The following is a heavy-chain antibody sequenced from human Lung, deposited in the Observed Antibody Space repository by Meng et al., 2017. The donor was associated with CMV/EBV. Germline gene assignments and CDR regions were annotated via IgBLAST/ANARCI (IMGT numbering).Heavy chain of an antibody. CDR3: ARGGTQTSSWAVVDY. CDR2: IHHSGNT. D-gene: IGHD6-13*01. CDR1: GGSISIYY. J-gene: IGHJ4*02. V-gene: IGHV4-59*01. Sequence: SETLSLTCTVSGGSISIYYWSWIRQPPGKGLEWIGYIHHSGNTDYNPSLRSRVTVSLDTSNNQFSLRLRSMTAADTAVYYCARGGTQTSSWAVVDYWGQGTLVTVSS.